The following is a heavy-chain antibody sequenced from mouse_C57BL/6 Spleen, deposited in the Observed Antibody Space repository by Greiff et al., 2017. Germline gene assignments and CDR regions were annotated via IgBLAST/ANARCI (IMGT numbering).Heavy chain of an antibody. J-gene: IGHJ4*01. D-gene: IGHD2-4*01. CDR1: GYAFSSYW. V-gene: IGHV1-80*01. CDR3: ARRGDYDEDYAMDY. CDR2: IYPGDGDT. Sequence: VQLVESGAELVKPGASVKISCKASGYAFSSYWMNWVKQRPGKGLEWIGQIYPGDGDTNYNGKFKGKATLTADKSSSTAYMQLSSLTSEDSAVYFCARRGDYDEDYAMDYWGQGTSVTVSS.